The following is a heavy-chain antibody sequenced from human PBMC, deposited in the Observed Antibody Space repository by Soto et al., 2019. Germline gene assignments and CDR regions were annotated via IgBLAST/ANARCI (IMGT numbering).Heavy chain of an antibody. Sequence: QVQLQESGPGLVKPSGTLSLTCAVSGDSIGNNNWWIWVRQPPGKGLEWIGEIHHSGNTNYNPSLKSRVSMSVEKSKNQFSLNIRSVTAADTAVYYCAHTIGAGSYVPYWGQGNLVTVSS. CDR1: GDSIGNNNW. J-gene: IGHJ4*02. CDR3: AHTIGAGSYVPY. V-gene: IGHV4-4*02. CDR2: IHHSGNT. D-gene: IGHD3-10*01.